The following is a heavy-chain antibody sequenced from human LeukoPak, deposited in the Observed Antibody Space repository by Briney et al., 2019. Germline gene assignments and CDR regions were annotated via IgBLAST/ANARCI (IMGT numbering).Heavy chain of an antibody. J-gene: IGHJ4*02. CDR3: ANSRGYGGNSLCSY. Sequence: GGSLRLSCAASGFTFSSYGMSWVRQAPGKGLEWVSAISGSGGSTYYADSVKGRFTISRDNSKNTLYLQMNSLRAEDPAGYSCANSRGYGGNSLCSYWGQGTLVTVSS. CDR1: GFTFSSYG. CDR2: ISGSGGST. V-gene: IGHV3-23*01. D-gene: IGHD4-23*01.